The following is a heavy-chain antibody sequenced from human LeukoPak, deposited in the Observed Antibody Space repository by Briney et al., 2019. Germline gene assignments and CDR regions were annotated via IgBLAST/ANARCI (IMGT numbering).Heavy chain of an antibody. D-gene: IGHD3-22*01. J-gene: IGHJ6*02. CDR3: ARGPIYHYYDSSGSSYGMDV. CDR2: INPSGGST. V-gene: IGHV1-46*01. CDR1: GYTFTSYY. Sequence: VASVKVSCKASGYTFTSYYMHWVRQAPGQGLEWMGIINPSGGSTSYAQKFQGRVTMTRDTSTSTVYMELSSLRSEDTAVYYCARGPIYHYYDSSGSSYGMDVWGQGTTVTVSS.